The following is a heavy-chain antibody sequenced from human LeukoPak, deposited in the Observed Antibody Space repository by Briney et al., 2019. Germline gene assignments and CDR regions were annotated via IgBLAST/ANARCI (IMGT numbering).Heavy chain of an antibody. CDR3: AKARDYYDFWSGYRPRYYSYGMDV. CDR2: ISYDGSNK. CDR1: GFTFSSYG. J-gene: IGHJ6*02. Sequence: GRSLRFSCAASGFTFSSYGMHWVRQAPGKGLEWVAVISYDGSNKYYADSVKGRFTISRDNSKNTLYLQMNSLRAEDTAVYYCAKARDYYDFWSGYRPRYYSYGMDVWGQGTTVTVSS. D-gene: IGHD3-3*01. V-gene: IGHV3-30*18.